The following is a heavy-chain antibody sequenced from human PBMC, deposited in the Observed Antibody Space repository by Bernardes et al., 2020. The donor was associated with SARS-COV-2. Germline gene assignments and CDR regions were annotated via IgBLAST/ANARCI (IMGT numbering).Heavy chain of an antibody. D-gene: IGHD5-12*01. CDR3: ARHPYSGYDSSPFDY. CDR2: IYFAGST. V-gene: IGHV4-59*08. J-gene: IGHJ4*02. CDR1: GGSMSNYY. Sequence: SETLSLTCTVSGGSMSNYYWSWIRQPPGKGLEWIGHIYFAGSTNYNPSLMSRVTISVDTSKNQFSLNLSSVTAADTAVYYCARHPYSGYDSSPFDYWGQGTLVTVSS.